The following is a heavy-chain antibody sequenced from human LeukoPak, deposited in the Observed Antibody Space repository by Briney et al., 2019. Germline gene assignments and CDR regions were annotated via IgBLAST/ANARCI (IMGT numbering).Heavy chain of an antibody. CDR2: ISGSGGST. CDR1: GFTFSSYA. V-gene: IGHV3-23*01. D-gene: IGHD3-3*01. Sequence: GGSLRLSCAASGFTFSSYAMSWVRQAPGKGLEWVSAISGSGGSTYYADSVKGRFTISRDNSKNTLYLQMNSQRAEDTAVYYCAKVCSSFWSGYYRLPLGKLEPFDYWGQGTLVTVSS. J-gene: IGHJ4*02. CDR3: AKVCSSFWSGYYRLPLGKLEPFDY.